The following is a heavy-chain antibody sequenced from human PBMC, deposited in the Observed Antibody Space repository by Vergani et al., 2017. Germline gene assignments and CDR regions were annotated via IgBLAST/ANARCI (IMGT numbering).Heavy chain of an antibody. CDR1: GYTFTGYY. CDR2: INPNSGGT. J-gene: IGHJ4*02. CDR3: ARARGVETGRMALFDY. V-gene: IGHV1-2*02. Sequence: QVQLVQSGAEVKKPGASVKVSCKASGYTFTGYYMHWVRQAPGQGLEWMGWINPNSGGTNYAQKFQGRVTITADKSTSTAYMKLSSLRSEDTAVYYCARARGVETGRMALFDYWGQGTLVTVSS. D-gene: IGHD4-23*01.